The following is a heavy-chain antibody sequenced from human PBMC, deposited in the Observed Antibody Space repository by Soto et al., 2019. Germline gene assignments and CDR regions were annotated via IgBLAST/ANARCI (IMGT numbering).Heavy chain of an antibody. CDR2: ISAYNGNT. Sequence: QVQLVQSGAEVKKPGASVKVSCKASGYTFTSYGISWVRQAPGQGLEWMGWISAYNGNTNYAQKLQGRVTMTTDTSTSTAYMELRSLXSXDTAVYYCAREYDVVVVAALYGMDVWGQGTTVTVSS. CDR1: GYTFTSYG. V-gene: IGHV1-18*01. J-gene: IGHJ6*02. D-gene: IGHD2-15*01. CDR3: AREYDVVVVAALYGMDV.